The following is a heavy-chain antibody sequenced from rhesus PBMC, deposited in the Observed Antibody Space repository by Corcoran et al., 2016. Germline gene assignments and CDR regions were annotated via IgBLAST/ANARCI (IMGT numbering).Heavy chain of an antibody. CDR2: ISYDGSKK. V-gene: IGHV3-54*02. CDR1: GFTFSSYA. J-gene: IGHJ6*01. D-gene: IGHD6-25*01. CDR3: ARPFGSWDHYYGLDS. Sequence: EVQLVESGGGLVQPGGSVRLSCAASGFTFSSYARHWVRQAPGKGMEWLAVISYDGSKKCYADSVKDRFTISRDNSKNMLYLQMNNLKLEDTAVYYCARPFGSWDHYYGLDSWGQGVVVTVSS.